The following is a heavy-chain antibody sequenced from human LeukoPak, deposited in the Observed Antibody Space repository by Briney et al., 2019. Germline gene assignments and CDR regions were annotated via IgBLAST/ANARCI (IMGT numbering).Heavy chain of an antibody. V-gene: IGHV1-18*01. CDR3: ARDIPPPYYYDSSGGIDY. Sequence: GASVKVSCKASGYTFTSYGITWVRQAPGQGLEWMGGIIPIFGTANYAQKLQGRVTMTTDTSTSTAYMELRSLRSDDTAVYYCARDIPPPYYYDSSGGIDYWGQGTLVAVSS. CDR2: IIPIFGTA. J-gene: IGHJ4*02. D-gene: IGHD3-22*01. CDR1: GYTFTSYG.